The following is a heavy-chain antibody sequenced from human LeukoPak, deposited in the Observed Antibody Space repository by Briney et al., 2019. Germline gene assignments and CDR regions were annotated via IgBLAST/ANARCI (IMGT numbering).Heavy chain of an antibody. CDR3: ARASNSRIDWFDP. J-gene: IGHJ5*02. CDR2: INPNSGNT. Sequence: XGWINPNSGNTGYAQKFQGRVTMTRNTSISTAYMELSSLRSEDTAVYYCARASNSRIDWFDPWGQGTLVTVSS. D-gene: IGHD6-6*01. V-gene: IGHV1-8*01.